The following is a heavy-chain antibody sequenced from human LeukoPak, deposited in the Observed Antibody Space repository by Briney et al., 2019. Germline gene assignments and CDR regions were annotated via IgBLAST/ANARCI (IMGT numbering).Heavy chain of an antibody. V-gene: IGHV1-2*02. CDR1: GYTFTGYY. J-gene: IGHJ4*02. CDR3: ARATAVAPLRIDY. D-gene: IGHD6-19*01. CDR2: INPNSGGT. Sequence: ASVKVSCKASGYTFTGYYMHWVRQAPGQGLEWMGWINPNSGGTKYAQKFQGRVTITADKSTSTAYMELSSLRSEDTAVYYCARATAVAPLRIDYWGQGTLVTVSS.